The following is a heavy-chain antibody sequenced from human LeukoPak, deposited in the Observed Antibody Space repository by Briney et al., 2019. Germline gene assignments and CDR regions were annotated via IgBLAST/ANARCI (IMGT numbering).Heavy chain of an antibody. D-gene: IGHD6-13*01. CDR2: ISGSGGST. CDR3: AKSIDSSSWYGWFDP. V-gene: IGHV3-23*01. CDR1: GFTFSSYA. J-gene: IGHJ5*02. Sequence: PGGSLRLSCAASGFTFSSYAMSWVRQAPGKGLGWVSAISGSGGSTYYADSVKGRFTISRDNSKNTLYLQMNSLRAEDTAVYYCAKSIDSSSWYGWFDPWGQGTLVTVSS.